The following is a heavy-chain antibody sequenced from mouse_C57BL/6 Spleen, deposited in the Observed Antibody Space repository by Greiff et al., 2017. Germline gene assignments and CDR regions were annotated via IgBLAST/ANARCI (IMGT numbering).Heavy chain of an antibody. CDR3: AIDIITTVVCWYFDV. CDR2: ISPGDSDT. Sequence: VKLQESGAELVKPGASVKISCKASGYAFSSYWMNWVKQRPGKGLEWIGQISPGDSDTNYNGKFKGKATLTADKSSSTAYMQVSSLTSADSAVYFFAIDIITTVVCWYFDVWGTGTSVTVSS. V-gene: IGHV1-80*01. CDR1: GYAFSSYW. D-gene: IGHD1-1*01. J-gene: IGHJ1*03.